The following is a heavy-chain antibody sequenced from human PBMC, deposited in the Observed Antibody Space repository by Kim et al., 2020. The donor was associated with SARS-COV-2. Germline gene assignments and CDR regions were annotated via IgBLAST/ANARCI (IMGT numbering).Heavy chain of an antibody. V-gene: IGHV3-33*06. J-gene: IGHJ6*02. Sequence: GGSLRLSCAASGFTFSSYGMHWVRQAPGKGLEGVAVIWYDGSNKYYADSVKGRFTISRDNSKNTLYLQMNSLRAEDKAVYYCAKENYGMDVWGQGTKVT. CDR3: AKENYGMDV. CDR2: IWYDGSNK. CDR1: GFTFSSYG.